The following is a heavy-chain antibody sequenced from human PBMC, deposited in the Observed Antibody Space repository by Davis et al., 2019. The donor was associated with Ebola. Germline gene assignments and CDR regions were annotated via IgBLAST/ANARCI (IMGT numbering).Heavy chain of an antibody. V-gene: IGHV5-51*01. J-gene: IGHJ3*02. CDR3: ARQNGGYGVAFDI. Sequence: GESLKISCKASGYRFTNYWIGWVRQTPGKGLEWMGIIYPGDSDTRNSPSFQGQVTMSADKSINTAYLQWSSLKASDTAMYYCARQNGGYGVAFDIWGQGTMVTVSS. CDR1: GYRFTNYW. D-gene: IGHD5-12*01. CDR2: IYPGDSDT.